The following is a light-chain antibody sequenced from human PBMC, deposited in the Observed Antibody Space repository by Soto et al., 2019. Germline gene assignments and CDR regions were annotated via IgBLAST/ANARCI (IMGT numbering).Light chain of an antibody. CDR1: RSVSTN. Sequence: DIILTQSPAIVSVSPGERATLSCRASRSVSTNLAWYQHKHGQAPRLLIYGVSTRVTDIPARFSGSGSGTDFTLTINYLKSEDFGVYYCQQYDKSLPPVTFGGGTKVEI. CDR2: GVS. V-gene: IGKV3-15*01. J-gene: IGKJ4*01. CDR3: QQYDKSLPPVT.